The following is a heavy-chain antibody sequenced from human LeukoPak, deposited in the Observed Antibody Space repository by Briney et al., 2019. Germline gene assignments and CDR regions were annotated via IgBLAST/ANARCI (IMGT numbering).Heavy chain of an antibody. V-gene: IGHV4-30-4*08. CDR2: IYYSGST. CDR1: GGSISSGDYY. J-gene: IGHJ4*02. CDR3: ARLWGPSYDFWSGYYTGLDY. Sequence: SETLSLTCTVSGGSISSGDYYWSWIRQPPGKGLEWIGYIYYSGSTYYNPSLKSRVTISVDTSKNQFSLKLSSVTAADMAVYYCARLWGPSYDFWSGYYTGLDYWGQGTLVTVSS. D-gene: IGHD3-3*01.